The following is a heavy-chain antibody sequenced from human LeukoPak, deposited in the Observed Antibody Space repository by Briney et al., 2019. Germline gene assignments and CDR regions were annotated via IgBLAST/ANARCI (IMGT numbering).Heavy chain of an antibody. Sequence: GGSLRLSCAASGFTFSSYSMNWVRQAPGKGLEWVSSISTSSRYIYYADSVKGRFTISRDNAKNSLYLQMNSLRDEDTAVYYCARDHREGRDGYDHRDYWGQGILVTVSS. CDR1: GFTFSSYS. CDR3: ARDHREGRDGYDHRDY. J-gene: IGHJ4*02. CDR2: ISTSSRYI. D-gene: IGHD5-24*01. V-gene: IGHV3-21*01.